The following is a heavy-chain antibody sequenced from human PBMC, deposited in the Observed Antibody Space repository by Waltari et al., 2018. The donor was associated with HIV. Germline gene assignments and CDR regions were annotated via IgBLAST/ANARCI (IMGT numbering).Heavy chain of an antibody. Sequence: QVSLVQSGAEVKKPGASVKVSCKASGSTFTRYDINWVRQATGQGLEWMGGSNLNSGNRGYAQKFQGRVTLTKDSTITTAFMELSDLRSDDTAIYYCVRVAGSIDYWGQGTLVTVSS. CDR3: VRVAGSIDY. CDR1: GSTFTRYD. V-gene: IGHV1-8*01. J-gene: IGHJ4*02. CDR2: SNLNSGNR.